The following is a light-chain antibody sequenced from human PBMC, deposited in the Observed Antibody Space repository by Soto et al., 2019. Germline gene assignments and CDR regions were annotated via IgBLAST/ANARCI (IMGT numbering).Light chain of an antibody. V-gene: IGKV1-16*02. CDR2: AAS. Sequence: DIQMTQSPSSLSASVRDTVTITCRASQGINDFLAWFQQKPGKAPKPLISAASSLQSGVPSKFSGSGSDRDFTLTISSLQPEDSATYYCQQYHSYPVTFGGGTKVEIK. CDR1: QGINDF. CDR3: QQYHSYPVT. J-gene: IGKJ4*01.